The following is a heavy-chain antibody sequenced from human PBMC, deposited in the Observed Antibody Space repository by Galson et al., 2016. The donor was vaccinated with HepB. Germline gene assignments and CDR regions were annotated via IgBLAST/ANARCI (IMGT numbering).Heavy chain of an antibody. V-gene: IGHV6-1*01. CDR1: GDSVSSDNAA. Sequence: CAISGDSVSSDNAAWNWIRQSPSGGLEWLGRTYYRSKWYDDYAISVKGRITIKPDTSKNHFSLQLTSVTPEDSAVYYCARECGGDCYYFDFWGQGTPVSVSS. J-gene: IGHJ4*02. D-gene: IGHD2-21*02. CDR2: TYYRSKWYD. CDR3: ARECGGDCYYFDF.